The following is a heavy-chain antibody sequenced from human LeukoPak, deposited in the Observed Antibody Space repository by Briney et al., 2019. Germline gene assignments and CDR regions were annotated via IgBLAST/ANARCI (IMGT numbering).Heavy chain of an antibody. CDR3: ARDNCSGGSCYFDY. D-gene: IGHD2-15*01. Sequence: GGSLRLSCAASGFTVSGNYMSWVRQAPGKGLEWVSVIYSGGSTYYADSVKGRFTISRDNSKNTLYLQMNSLRAEDTAVYYCARDNCSGGSCYFDYWGQGTLVTVSS. CDR2: IYSGGST. V-gene: IGHV3-53*01. J-gene: IGHJ4*02. CDR1: GFTVSGNY.